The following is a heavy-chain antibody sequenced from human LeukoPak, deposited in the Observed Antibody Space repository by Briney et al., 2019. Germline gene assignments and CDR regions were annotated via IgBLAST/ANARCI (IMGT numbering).Heavy chain of an antibody. CDR2: ISSSSSSYI. V-gene: IGHV3-21*01. D-gene: IGHD1-20*01. CDR3: ARDRPGITGTTLPDY. CDR1: GFTFSSYS. J-gene: IGHJ4*02. Sequence: KPGGSLRLSCAASGFTFSSYSMNWVRQAPGKGLNWVSSISSSSSSYIYYADSVKGRFTISRDNAKNSLCLQMNRLRAEDTAVYYCARDRPGITGTTLPDYWGQGTLVSVSS.